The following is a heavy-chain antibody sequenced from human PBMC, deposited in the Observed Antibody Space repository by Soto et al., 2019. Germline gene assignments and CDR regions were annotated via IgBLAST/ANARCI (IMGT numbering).Heavy chain of an antibody. Sequence: EVQLVESGGGLVKPGGSLRLSCAASGFTFSSYSMNWVRQAPGKGLGWVSSISSSSSYIYYADSVKGRFTISRDNAKNSLYLQMNSLRAEDTAVYYCARAEGLRFLEWLLDYFDYWGQGTLVTVSS. J-gene: IGHJ4*02. D-gene: IGHD3-3*01. CDR1: GFTFSSYS. V-gene: IGHV3-21*01. CDR2: ISSSSSYI. CDR3: ARAEGLRFLEWLLDYFDY.